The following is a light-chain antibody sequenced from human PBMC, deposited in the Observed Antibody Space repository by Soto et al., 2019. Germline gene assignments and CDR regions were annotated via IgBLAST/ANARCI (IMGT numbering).Light chain of an antibody. Sequence: QSALTQPRSVSGSPGQSVTISCTGTSSDVGRYNYVSWYQQHPDKAPKVMIYDVSERPSGVPDRFSGSKSGNTASLTISGLQAEDEADYYCCSYAGSPRDVFGTGTKVTVL. CDR2: DVS. CDR3: CSYAGSPRDV. J-gene: IGLJ1*01. V-gene: IGLV2-11*01. CDR1: SSDVGRYNY.